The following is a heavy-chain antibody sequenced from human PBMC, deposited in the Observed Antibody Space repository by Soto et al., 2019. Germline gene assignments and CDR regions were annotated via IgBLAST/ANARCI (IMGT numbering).Heavy chain of an antibody. CDR1: GFTFSSYA. D-gene: IGHD5-12*01. CDR3: AKDWGDGYNYDYYYGMDV. J-gene: IGHJ6*02. Sequence: PGGSLRLSCAASGFTFSSYAMSWVRQAPGKGLEWVSAISGSGGSTYYADSVKGRFTISRDNSKNTLYLQMNSLRAEDTAVYYCAKDWGDGYNYDYYYGMDVWGQGTTVTVSS. V-gene: IGHV3-23*01. CDR2: ISGSGGST.